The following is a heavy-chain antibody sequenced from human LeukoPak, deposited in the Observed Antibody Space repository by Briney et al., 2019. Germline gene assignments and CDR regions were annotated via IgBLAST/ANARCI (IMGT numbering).Heavy chain of an antibody. CDR3: AKDYYDFWSRLDY. V-gene: IGHV3-23*01. J-gene: IGHJ4*02. CDR1: GFTFSSYA. CDR2: ISGSGGST. D-gene: IGHD3-3*01. Sequence: GGSLRLSCAASGFTFSSYAMSWVRQAPGKGLEWVSAISGSGGSTYYADSVKGRFTISRDNSKNTLYLQMNSLGAEDTAVYYCAKDYYDFWSRLDYWGQGTLVTVSS.